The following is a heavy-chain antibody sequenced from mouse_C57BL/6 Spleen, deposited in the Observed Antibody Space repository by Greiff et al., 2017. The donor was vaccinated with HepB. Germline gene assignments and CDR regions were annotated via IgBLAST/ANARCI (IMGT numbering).Heavy chain of an antibody. V-gene: IGHV6-6*01. CDR3: TRRDRGPFGNFDV. J-gene: IGHJ1*03. CDR2: IRNKANNHAT. Sequence: EVMLVESGGGLVQPGGSMKLSCAASGFTFSDAWMDWVRQSPEKGLEWVAEIRNKANNHATYYAESVKGRFTISRDDSKSSVYLQMNSLRAEDTGIYYCTRRDRGPFGNFDVWGTGTTVTVSS. CDR1: GFTFSDAW. D-gene: IGHD4-1*01.